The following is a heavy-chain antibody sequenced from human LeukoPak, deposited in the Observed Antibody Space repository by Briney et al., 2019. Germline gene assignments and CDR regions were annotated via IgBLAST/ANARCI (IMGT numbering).Heavy chain of an antibody. D-gene: IGHD3-16*02. J-gene: IGHJ4*02. V-gene: IGHV1-2*02. CDR3: ARGRYRNEEYFDY. CDR1: GYTFTGYY. Sequence: ASVKVSCKASGYTFTGYYMHWVRQAPGQGLEWMGWINPDSGGTNYAQKFQGRVTMTRDTSISTAYMELSRLRSDDTAVYYCARGRYRNEEYFDYWGQGTLVTVSS. CDR2: INPDSGGT.